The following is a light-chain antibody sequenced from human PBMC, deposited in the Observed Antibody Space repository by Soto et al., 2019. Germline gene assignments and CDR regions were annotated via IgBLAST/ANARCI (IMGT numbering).Light chain of an antibody. Sequence: QSVLTQPASVSGSPGQSITISCTGTSSDVGSYNLVSWYQQHPGKAPKLMIYEGSKRPSGVSNRFSGSKSGNTASLTVSGLQAEDEADYYCCSYAGTSINCVFGGGTKVTVL. V-gene: IGLV2-23*01. J-gene: IGLJ3*02. CDR1: SSDVGSYNL. CDR2: EGS. CDR3: CSYAGTSINCV.